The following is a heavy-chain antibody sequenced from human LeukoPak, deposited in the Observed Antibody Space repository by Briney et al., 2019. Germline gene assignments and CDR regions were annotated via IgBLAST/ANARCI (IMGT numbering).Heavy chain of an antibody. CDR1: GFSLSSYW. CDR3: ARVSSSSWWALDY. V-gene: IGHV3-74*01. Sequence: PGGFLRLSCAASGFSLSSYWMHWVRQAPGKGLVWVSRINTDGSSTSYADSVKGRFTISRDNAKNTLYLQMNSLRAEDTAVYYCARVSSSSWWALDYWGQGTLVTVSS. D-gene: IGHD6-13*01. J-gene: IGHJ4*02. CDR2: INTDGSST.